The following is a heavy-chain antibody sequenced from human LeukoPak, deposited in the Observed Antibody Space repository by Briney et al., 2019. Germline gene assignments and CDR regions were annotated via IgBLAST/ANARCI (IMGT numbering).Heavy chain of an antibody. V-gene: IGHV3-23*01. J-gene: IGHJ1*01. CDR2: IGGSGGST. D-gene: IGHD3-22*01. Sequence: PGGSLRLSCAASGFTFSSYAMSWVRQAPGKGLEWVSAIGGSGGSTYYADSVKGRFTISRDNSKNTLYLQMNSLRAEDTAVYYCAKDPYDSSGYYYLGYFQHWGQGTLVTVSS. CDR3: AKDPYDSSGYYYLGYFQH. CDR1: GFTFSSYA.